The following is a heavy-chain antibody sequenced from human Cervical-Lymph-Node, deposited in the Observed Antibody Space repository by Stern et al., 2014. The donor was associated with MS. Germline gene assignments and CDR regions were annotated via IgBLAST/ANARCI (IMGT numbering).Heavy chain of an antibody. D-gene: IGHD3-10*01. CDR3: ARARGDYDSNWFDS. V-gene: IGHV1-69*06. Sequence: QLVQSGAEVNKPGSSVKVSCKASGDTISNLGINWLRQAPGQRLEWMGGIVPMFGPPNYAQKFLGRVTITEDRSTNTAQMELRTLTFEDTAVYYCARARGDYDSNWFDSWGQGTLVTVSS. CDR1: GDTISNLG. CDR2: IVPMFGPP. J-gene: IGHJ5*01.